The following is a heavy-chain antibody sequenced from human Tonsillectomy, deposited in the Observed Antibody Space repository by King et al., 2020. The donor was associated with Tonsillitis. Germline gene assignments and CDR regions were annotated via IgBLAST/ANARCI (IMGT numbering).Heavy chain of an antibody. V-gene: IGHV3-23*04. CDR3: AKDSGVTGTIRDTGFDY. CDR1: GFTFSSYA. CDR2: ISGSGGST. J-gene: IGHJ4*02. D-gene: IGHD1-7*01. Sequence: QLVQSGGGLVQPGGSLRLSCAASGFTFSSYAMSWVRQAPGKGLEWVSAISGSGGSTYYADSVKGRFTISRDNSKNTLYLQMNSLRAEDTAVYYCAKDSGVTGTIRDTGFDYWGQGTLVTVSS.